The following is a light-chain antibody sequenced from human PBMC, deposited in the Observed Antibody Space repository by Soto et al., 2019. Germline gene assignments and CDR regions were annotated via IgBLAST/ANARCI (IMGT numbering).Light chain of an antibody. CDR3: QQRSNWPLT. Sequence: DIQMTQSPSTLSASVGDRVTITCRASQSISSWLAWYRQKPGKAPKLLIYDASNLESGVPSRFSGSGSGTEFTLTISSLEPEDFAVYYCQQRSNWPLTFGGGTKVDIK. CDR2: DAS. V-gene: IGKV1-5*01. CDR1: QSISSW. J-gene: IGKJ4*01.